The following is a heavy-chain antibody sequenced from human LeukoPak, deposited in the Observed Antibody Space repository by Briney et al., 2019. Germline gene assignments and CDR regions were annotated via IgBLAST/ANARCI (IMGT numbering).Heavy chain of an antibody. CDR2: ISGSGGST. Sequence: GGSLRLSCVASGFTFTTYAMNWVRRAPGKGLEWVSGISGSGGSTYRADSLKGRFTISRDNSKTTVYLQMNSLRADDTAVYYCATGFRAAAGKYYFDFWGQGTLVTVSS. V-gene: IGHV3-23*01. CDR3: ATGFRAAAGKYYFDF. J-gene: IGHJ4*02. CDR1: GFTFTTYA. D-gene: IGHD6-13*01.